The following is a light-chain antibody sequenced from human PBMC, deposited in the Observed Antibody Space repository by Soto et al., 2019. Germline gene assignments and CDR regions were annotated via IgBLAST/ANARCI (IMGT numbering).Light chain of an antibody. CDR1: QRVSSF. CDR3: QQYSNWPSWT. V-gene: IGKV3-15*01. Sequence: EKVMTQSPATLSMSPGERATLSCRASQRVSSFLAWYQQKPCKAPRLLIYGASTRATGIPARFSGSGSGTEFTLTFSSLQSEDFAVYYCQQYSNWPSWTFGQGTKVDIK. CDR2: GAS. J-gene: IGKJ1*01.